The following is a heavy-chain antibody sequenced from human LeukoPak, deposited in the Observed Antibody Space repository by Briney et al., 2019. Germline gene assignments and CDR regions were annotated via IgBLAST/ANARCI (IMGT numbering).Heavy chain of an antibody. CDR2: ISAYNGNT. V-gene: IGHV1-18*01. CDR1: GYTFTSYG. J-gene: IGHJ6*02. CDR3: ARGEFGESTMDV. Sequence: GASVKVSCKASGYTFTSYGISWVRQAPGQGLEWMGWISAYNGNTNYAQKFQGRVTMTRNTSISTAYMELSSLRSEDTAVYYCARGEFGESTMDVWGQGTTVTVSS. D-gene: IGHD3-10*01.